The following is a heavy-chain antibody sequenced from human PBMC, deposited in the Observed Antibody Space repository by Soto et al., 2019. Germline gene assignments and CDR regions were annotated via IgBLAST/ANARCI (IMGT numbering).Heavy chain of an antibody. D-gene: IGHD3-22*01. CDR1: RYTFTSYA. CDR3: AYYSSGYYLRGAFDY. Sequence: GASVKVSCKAFRYTFTSYAIHWVRQAPGQRLEWMGWINAGNGNTKYSQKFQGRVTITRDTSASTAYMELSSLRSEDTAVYYCAYYSSGYYLRGAFDYWGQGTLVTVSS. V-gene: IGHV1-3*01. J-gene: IGHJ4*02. CDR2: INAGNGNT.